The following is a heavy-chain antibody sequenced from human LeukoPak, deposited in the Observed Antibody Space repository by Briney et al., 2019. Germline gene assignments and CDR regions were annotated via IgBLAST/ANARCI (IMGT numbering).Heavy chain of an antibody. CDR1: GGSFSGYY. J-gene: IGHJ4*02. D-gene: IGHD6-19*01. V-gene: IGHV4-34*01. CDR3: ARGPGYSSGWYRY. Sequence: KPSETLSLTCAAYGGSFSGYYWSWIRQPPGKGLEWIGEINHSGSTNYNPSLKSGGTISVDTSNSQFSLKLSSVTAEDTAVYYCARGPGYSSGWYRYWGQGTLVTVCS. CDR2: INHSGST.